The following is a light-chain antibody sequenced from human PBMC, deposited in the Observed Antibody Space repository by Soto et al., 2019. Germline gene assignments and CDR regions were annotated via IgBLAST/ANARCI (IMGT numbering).Light chain of an antibody. CDR3: QQYGTSPLT. J-gene: IGKJ1*01. V-gene: IGKV3-20*01. Sequence: EIVLTQSPGTLSLSPGERATLSCRASQIVMSNYLAWYQQKPGQAPSLLIYGASARATGIPDRFAGSGSGTDFTINISGLETEDFAVYFCQQYGTSPLTFGQGTKVDIK. CDR2: GAS. CDR1: QIVMSNY.